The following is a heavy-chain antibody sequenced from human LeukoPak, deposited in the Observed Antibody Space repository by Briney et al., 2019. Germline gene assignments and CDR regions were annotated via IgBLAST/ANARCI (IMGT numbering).Heavy chain of an antibody. CDR2: IIPNFGTA. D-gene: IGHD5-18*01. J-gene: IGHJ6*03. V-gene: IGHV1-69*05. Sequence: ASVKVSCKASGGTFSSYAISWVRQAPGQGLEWMGGIIPNFGTANYAQKFQGRVTITTDESTSTAYMELSSLRSEDTAVYYCARGRRDSYVTYYYYMDVWGKGTTVTVSS. CDR3: ARGRRDSYVTYYYYMDV. CDR1: GGTFSSYA.